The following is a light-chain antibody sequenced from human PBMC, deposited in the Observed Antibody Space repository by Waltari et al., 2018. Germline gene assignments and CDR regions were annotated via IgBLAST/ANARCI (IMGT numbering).Light chain of an antibody. CDR3: CSYAGDKRV. CDR1: SANVETYNL. J-gene: IGLJ3*02. Sequence: QSALTQPASVSGSPGQSITISCTGTSANVETYNLVSWFQQYPGKAPRVIIYEDTKRPSGVSKRYSASKSGTTASLTISGLQAEDEADYYCCSYAGDKRVFGGGTKVTVL. CDR2: EDT. V-gene: IGLV2-23*01.